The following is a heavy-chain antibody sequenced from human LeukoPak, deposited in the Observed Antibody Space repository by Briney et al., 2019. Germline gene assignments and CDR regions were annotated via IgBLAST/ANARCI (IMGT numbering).Heavy chain of an antibody. CDR3: ARVVVFGVVSSDYYYYYMDV. CDR2: IYHTGST. CDR1: GGSIRSFF. V-gene: IGHV4-59*12. D-gene: IGHD3-3*01. J-gene: IGHJ6*03. Sequence: SETLSLTCTVSGGSIRSFFWSWLRQPPGKPLEWLGHIYHTGSTNYNPSFKSRLTISVDMSKNQFSLKVSSVTAADTAVYYCARVVVFGVVSSDYYYYYMDVWGKGTTVTVSS.